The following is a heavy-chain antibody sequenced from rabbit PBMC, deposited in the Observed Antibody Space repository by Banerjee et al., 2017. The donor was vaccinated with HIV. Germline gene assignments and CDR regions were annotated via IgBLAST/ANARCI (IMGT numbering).Heavy chain of an antibody. J-gene: IGHJ4*01. CDR3: ARADYYSYGDAGYGYGKFNL. CDR1: GIDFSDYYY. V-gene: IGHV1S43*01. Sequence: QEQLVEYGGGLVKPGGTLTLTCKASGIDFSDYYYMCWVRQAPGKGLEWIGCIYTGSSTTWYASWVNGRFTISGSTSLNTVDLRMTSLTAADTATYFCARADYYSYGDAGYGYGKFNLWGPGTLVTVS. D-gene: IGHD6-1*01. CDR2: IYTGSSTT.